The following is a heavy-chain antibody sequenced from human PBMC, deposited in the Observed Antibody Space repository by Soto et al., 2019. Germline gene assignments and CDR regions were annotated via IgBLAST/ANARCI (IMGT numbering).Heavy chain of an antibody. J-gene: IGHJ6*02. CDR1: GFTFSSYW. D-gene: IGHD1-1*01. CDR3: ASLETPKGYYYYGMDV. CDR2: IKQDGSEK. V-gene: IGHV3-7*01. Sequence: PVGSLRLSCAASGFTFSSYWMSWVRQAPGKGLEWVANIKQDGSEKYYVDSVKGRFTISRDNAKNSLYLQMNSLRAEDTAVYYCASLETPKGYYYYGMDVWGQGTTVTVSS.